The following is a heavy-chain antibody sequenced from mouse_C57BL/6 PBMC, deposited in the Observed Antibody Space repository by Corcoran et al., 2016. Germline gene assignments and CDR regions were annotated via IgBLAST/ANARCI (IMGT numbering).Heavy chain of an antibody. CDR3: ARFNDYDDWFAY. CDR2: INPNNGGT. J-gene: IGHJ3*01. Sequence: EVQLQQSGPELVKPGASVKISCKASGYTFTDYYMNWVKQSHGKSLEWIGDINPNNGGTSYNQKFKGKATLTVDKSSSTAYMELRSLTSEDSAVYFCARFNDYDDWFAYWGQGTLVTVSA. V-gene: IGHV1-26*01. CDR1: GYTFTDYY. D-gene: IGHD2-4*01.